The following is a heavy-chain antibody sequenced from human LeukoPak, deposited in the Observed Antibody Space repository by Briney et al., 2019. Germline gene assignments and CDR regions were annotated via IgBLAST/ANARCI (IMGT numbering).Heavy chain of an antibody. CDR1: GGSISSNNW. CDR2: IDHSGST. J-gene: IGHJ6*03. CDR3: ARVRSLTGMDV. V-gene: IGHV4-4*02. Sequence: PSETLSLTCSVSGGSISSNNWWSWVRQPPGKGLEWIGEIDHSGSTNVNPSLKNRVTMSVDKSKNQFSLKLSSVTAADTAVYCARVRSLTGMDVWGKGTTVTVSS.